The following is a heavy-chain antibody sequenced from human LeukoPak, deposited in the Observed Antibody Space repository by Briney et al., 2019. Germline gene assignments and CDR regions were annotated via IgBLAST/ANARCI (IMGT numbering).Heavy chain of an antibody. CDR3: ARGGIAIPFDY. D-gene: IGHD6-13*01. V-gene: IGHV3-66*01. CDR1: GFTVSSNY. Sequence: LGGSLRLSCAASGFTVSSNYMSGVRQAPGKGLEWVSVIYSGGSTYYADSVKGRFTVSRDNSKNTLYLQMNSLRAEDTAVYYCARGGIAIPFDYWGQGTLVTVSS. J-gene: IGHJ4*02. CDR2: IYSGGST.